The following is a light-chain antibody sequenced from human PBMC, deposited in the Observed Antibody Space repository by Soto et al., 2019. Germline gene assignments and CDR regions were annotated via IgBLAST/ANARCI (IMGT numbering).Light chain of an antibody. Sequence: EIVMTQSPGTLSLSPGERATLSCRDSQTVSSRYLAWYQQKPGQAPRLLIYGASSRATGIPDRFSGSGSGTDFTLTISRLEPEAFAVYYCQQYANSPPTFGQGTKVEIK. CDR3: QQYANSPPT. V-gene: IGKV3-20*01. CDR2: GAS. J-gene: IGKJ1*01. CDR1: QTVSSRY.